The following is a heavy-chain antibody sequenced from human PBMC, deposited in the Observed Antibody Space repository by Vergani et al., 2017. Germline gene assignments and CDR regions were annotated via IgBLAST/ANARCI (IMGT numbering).Heavy chain of an antibody. CDR2: IDEYGNRA. CDR1: GFSFNTYW. D-gene: IGHD2-8*02. CDR3: VRTEYCTGIACNTRFDS. J-gene: IGHJ5*01. V-gene: IGHV3-74*03. Sequence: EVQLVESGGGSVQSGGSLRLSCVASGFSFNTYWMHWARQVPGKGLMWVALIDEYGNRATYGDFETGRFTISRDNAKNTVFLQMNNLRADDAGVYYCVRTEYCTGIACNTRFDSWGQGALVTVSS.